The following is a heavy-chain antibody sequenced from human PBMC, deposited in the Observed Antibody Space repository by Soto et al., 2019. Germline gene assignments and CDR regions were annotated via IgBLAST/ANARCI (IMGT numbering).Heavy chain of an antibody. V-gene: IGHV1-58*01. J-gene: IGHJ6*02. D-gene: IGHD3-10*01. CDR3: AALEYYGSGSYPKRYYYGMDV. CDR1: GFTFTSSA. CDR2: IVVGSGNT. Sequence: EASVKVSCKASGFTFTSSAVQWVRQARGQRLEWIGWIVVGSGNTNYAQKFQERVTITRDMSTSTAYMELSSLRSKDTAVYYCAALEYYGSGSYPKRYYYGMDVWGQGTTVTVSS.